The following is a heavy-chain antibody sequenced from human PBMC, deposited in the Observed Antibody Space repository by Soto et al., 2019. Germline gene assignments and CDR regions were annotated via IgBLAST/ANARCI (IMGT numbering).Heavy chain of an antibody. V-gene: IGHV1-69*13. CDR1: GGTFSSYT. CDR2: IIPIFGTA. CDR3: ARVASSGWYALDY. D-gene: IGHD6-19*01. J-gene: IGHJ4*02. Sequence: ASVKVSCKASGGTFSSYTISWVRQAPGQGLEWMGGIIPIFGTANYAQKFQGRVTITADESTSTAYMELSSLRSEDTAVYYCARVASSGWYALDYWGQGTLVTVSS.